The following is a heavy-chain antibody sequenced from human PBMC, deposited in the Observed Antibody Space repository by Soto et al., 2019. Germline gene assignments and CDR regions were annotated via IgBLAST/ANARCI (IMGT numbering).Heavy chain of an antibody. CDR2: ISWNSGSI. D-gene: IGHD3-10*01. J-gene: IGHJ5*02. CDR1: GFNLDDYA. Sequence: DVQLVESGGGLVQPGRSLRLSCAASGFNLDDYAMHWVRQGPGKGLEWVSGISWNSGSIVYADSVKGRFTISRDNGKKSLYLQMNSLRPEDTALYYCAKGGGVYGSGTRNWFDPWGQGTLVTVSS. V-gene: IGHV3-9*01. CDR3: AKGGGVYGSGTRNWFDP.